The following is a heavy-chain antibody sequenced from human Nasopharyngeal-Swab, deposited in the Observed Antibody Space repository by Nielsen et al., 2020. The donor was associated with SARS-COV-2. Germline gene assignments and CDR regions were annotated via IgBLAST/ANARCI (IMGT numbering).Heavy chain of an antibody. D-gene: IGHD3-10*01. CDR3: AKGRGSYYYYMDV. CDR2: ISPSGDST. Sequence: WIRQPPGQGLQWVSSISPSGDSTYNADSVKGRFTLLRDTSVNTLYLQMNSLRAEDTAVYYCAKGRGSYYYYMDVWGKGTTVTVSS. J-gene: IGHJ6*03. V-gene: IGHV3-23*01.